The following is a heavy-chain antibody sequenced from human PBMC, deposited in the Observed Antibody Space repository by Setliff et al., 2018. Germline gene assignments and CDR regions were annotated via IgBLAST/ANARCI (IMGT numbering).Heavy chain of an antibody. CDR1: GGSISSYY. J-gene: IGHJ2*01. Sequence: SETLSLTCTVSGGSISSYYWSWIRQPAGKGLEWIGRIYTSGSTNYNPSLESRVTMSVDTSKNHFSLKLSSVTAADTAVYSCARKREGRGGYFDLWGRGTLVTVSS. V-gene: IGHV4-4*07. D-gene: IGHD3-16*01. CDR2: IYTSGST. CDR3: ARKREGRGGYFDL.